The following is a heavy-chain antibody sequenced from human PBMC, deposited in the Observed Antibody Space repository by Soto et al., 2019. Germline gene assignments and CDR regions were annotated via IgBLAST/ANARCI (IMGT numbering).Heavy chain of an antibody. J-gene: IGHJ4*02. CDR2: INSDGSST. D-gene: IGHD6-19*01. Sequence: PGGSLRLSCAASGFTFSSYWMHWVRQAPGKGLVWVSRINSDGSSTSYADSVKGRFTISRDNAKNTLYLQMNSLRAEDTAVYYCVRQEWLTSFDYWGQGTLVTVSS. CDR1: GFTFSSYW. V-gene: IGHV3-74*01. CDR3: VRQEWLTSFDY.